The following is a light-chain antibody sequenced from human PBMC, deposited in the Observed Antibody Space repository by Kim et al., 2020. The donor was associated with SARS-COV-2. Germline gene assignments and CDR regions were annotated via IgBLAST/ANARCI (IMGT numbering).Light chain of an antibody. CDR1: SGSIASNY. V-gene: IGLV6-57*03. CDR3: QSYDSTSVV. J-gene: IGLJ2*01. Sequence: GTTVTISCTRSSGSIASNYVQGFQQRPGSAPTTVIYEDSRSPSGVPARFSGSIDSSSNAASLTISGLKTEDEADYYCQSYDSTSVVFGGGTQLTVL. CDR2: EDS.